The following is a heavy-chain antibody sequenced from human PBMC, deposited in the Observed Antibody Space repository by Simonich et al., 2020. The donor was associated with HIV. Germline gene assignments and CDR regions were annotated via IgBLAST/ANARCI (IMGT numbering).Heavy chain of an antibody. CDR3: AKDRYYNFWSGYYDY. D-gene: IGHD3-3*01. J-gene: IGHJ4*02. CDR2: NSGSVGSK. CDR1: GFTFSSYA. Sequence: EVQLLESGGGLVQPGGSLRLSCAASGFTFSSYAMSWVRQAPGKVWEWVSANSGSVGSKYYAYSVKGRFTISRDNSKNTLYLQMNSLRAEDTAVYYCAKDRYYNFWSGYYDYWGQGTLVTVSS. V-gene: IGHV3-23*01.